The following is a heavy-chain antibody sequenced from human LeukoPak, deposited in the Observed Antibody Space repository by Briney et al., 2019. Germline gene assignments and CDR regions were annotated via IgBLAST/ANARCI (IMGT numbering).Heavy chain of an antibody. D-gene: IGHD3-16*01. CDR1: GGSFSGYY. CDR3: ARGGGGFGKRFGY. Sequence: PSETLSLTCAVYGGSFSGYYWSWIRQPPGKGLEWIGEINHSGSTNYNPSLKSRVTISVDTSKNQFSLKLSSVTAADTAVYYCARGGGGFGKRFGYWGQGTLVTVSS. J-gene: IGHJ4*02. CDR2: INHSGST. V-gene: IGHV4-34*01.